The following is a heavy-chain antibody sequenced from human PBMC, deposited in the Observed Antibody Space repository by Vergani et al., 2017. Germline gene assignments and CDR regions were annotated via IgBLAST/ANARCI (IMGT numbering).Heavy chain of an antibody. CDR3: ARSRIYYGAGSPDY. CDR1: GASVNSYY. V-gene: IGHV4-59*02. Sequence: QVKLQESGPGLVKPSETLSLTCTVSGASVNSYYWSWIRQPPGKGLEWMGYVSFRGDTLYDPSVKGRMTISLNTSSNQFSLSLTSVTAADTAVYYCARSRIYYGAGSPDYWGQGTLVNVSS. J-gene: IGHJ4*01. CDR2: VSFRGDT. D-gene: IGHD3-10*01.